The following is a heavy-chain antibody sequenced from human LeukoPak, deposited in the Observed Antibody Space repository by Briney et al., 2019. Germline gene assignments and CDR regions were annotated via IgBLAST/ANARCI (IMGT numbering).Heavy chain of an antibody. CDR1: GVSFTGAGFF. D-gene: IGHD3-3*01. Sequence: SETLSLTCAVSGVSFTGAGFFCTWIRQHPRKGLEWIGYIYYSGTTYYNPSLESRVTISVDTSQNQFSLKLSSVTAADPGVYYCARDFWSGYGYFDYWGQGALVTVSS. J-gene: IGHJ4*02. CDR2: IYYSGTT. CDR3: ARDFWSGYGYFDY. V-gene: IGHV4-31*11.